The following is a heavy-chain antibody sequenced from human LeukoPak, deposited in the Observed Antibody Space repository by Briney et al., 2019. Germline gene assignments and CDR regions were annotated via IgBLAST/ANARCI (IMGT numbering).Heavy chain of an antibody. D-gene: IGHD3-22*01. Sequence: ASVKVSCKASGDTFTGYYMHWVRQAPGQGLEWMGWINPNSGGTNYAQKFQGRVTMTRDTSISTAYIELSRLRSDDTAVYYCASQSYYYDSSGYYANAFDIWGQGTMVTVSS. CDR3: ASQSYYYDSSGYYANAFDI. J-gene: IGHJ3*02. V-gene: IGHV1-2*02. CDR2: INPNSGGT. CDR1: GDTFTGYY.